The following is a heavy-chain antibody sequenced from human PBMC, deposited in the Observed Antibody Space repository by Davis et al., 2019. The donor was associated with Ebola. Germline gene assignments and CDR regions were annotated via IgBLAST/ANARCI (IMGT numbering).Heavy chain of an antibody. D-gene: IGHD2-8*01. CDR1: GFTFSSYA. CDR3: ARANDYFDY. Sequence: GESLKISCAASGFTFSSYAMSWVRQAPGKGLEWVSAISGSGGSTYYADSVKGRFTISRDNSKNTLYLQMNSLRAEDTAVYYCARANDYFDYWGQGTLVTVSS. CDR2: ISGSGGST. J-gene: IGHJ4*02. V-gene: IGHV3-23*01.